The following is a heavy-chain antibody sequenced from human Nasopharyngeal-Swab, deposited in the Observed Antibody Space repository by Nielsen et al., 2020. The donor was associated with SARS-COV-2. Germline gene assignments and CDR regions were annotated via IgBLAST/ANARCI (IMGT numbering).Heavy chain of an antibody. D-gene: IGHD4-11*01. Sequence: SETLSLTCTVSGGSLSSSNYYWGWIRQPPVKGLEWIGPVSYSGPTYYNPSLKSRVTMSVDTSKNHFSLRLTSVTAADTAVYYCGRLTKTTVTRRLYFDYWGQGTLVTVSS. V-gene: IGHV4-39*02. CDR3: GRLTKTTVTRRLYFDY. CDR1: GGSLSSSNYY. J-gene: IGHJ4*02. CDR2: VSYSGPT.